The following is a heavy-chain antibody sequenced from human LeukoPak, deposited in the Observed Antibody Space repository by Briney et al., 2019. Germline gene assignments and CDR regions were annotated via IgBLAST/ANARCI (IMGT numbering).Heavy chain of an antibody. CDR1: GGSISRYY. V-gene: IGHV4-4*07. CDR2: IYTSGNT. D-gene: IGHD1-7*01. J-gene: IGHJ4*02. Sequence: SETLSLTCPLSGGSISRYYWSWIRQPAGKGLEWIGRIYTSGNTNYNPSLKSRVTMSIATSKSQFSLKLSSVTAADTAVYYCARGAETTSFDSWGQGTLVTVSS. CDR3: ARGAETTSFDS.